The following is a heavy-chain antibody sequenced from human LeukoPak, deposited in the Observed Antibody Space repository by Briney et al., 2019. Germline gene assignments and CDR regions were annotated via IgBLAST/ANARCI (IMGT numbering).Heavy chain of an antibody. V-gene: IGHV4-59*01. CDR2: IYYTGST. Sequence: SETLSPTCTVSGGSISTYYWSWIRQPPGKGLEWIGYIYYTGSTSYNPSLKSRVTMSLDASKNQFSLELNSVTPADTAVYYCARGGNYWPQWWFDPWGRGTLVSVSS. D-gene: IGHD1-26*01. J-gene: IGHJ5*02. CDR1: GGSISTYY. CDR3: ARGGNYWPQWWFDP.